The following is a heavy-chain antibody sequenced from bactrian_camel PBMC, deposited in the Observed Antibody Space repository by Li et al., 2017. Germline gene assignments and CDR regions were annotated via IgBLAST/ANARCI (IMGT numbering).Heavy chain of an antibody. Sequence: HVQLVESGGDSVESGGSLRLSCTASGVGAGIRCMGWFRQAPGKQREGLAAIWTGGGTTYYADSVKGRFTISRDNAKNTVYLQMNSLKSEDTAQYYCAAVRVGAGGCLVWWGQGTQVTVS. CDR1: GVGAGIRC. D-gene: IGHD1*01. V-gene: IGHV3S54*01. J-gene: IGHJ4*01. CDR2: IWTGGGTT. CDR3: AAVRVGAGGCLVW.